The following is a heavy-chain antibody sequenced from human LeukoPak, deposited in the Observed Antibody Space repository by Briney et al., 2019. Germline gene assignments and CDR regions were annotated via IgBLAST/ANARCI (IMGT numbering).Heavy chain of an antibody. J-gene: IGHJ3*02. CDR3: ARHAGQLVGIGAFDI. D-gene: IGHD6-13*01. Sequence: GGSLRLSXAASGFTFDDYGMSWVRQAPGKGLEWVSGINWNGGSTGYADSVKGRFTTSRDNAKNSLYLQMNSLRAEDTALYYCARHAGQLVGIGAFDIWGQGTMVTVSS. V-gene: IGHV3-20*04. CDR1: GFTFDDYG. CDR2: INWNGGST.